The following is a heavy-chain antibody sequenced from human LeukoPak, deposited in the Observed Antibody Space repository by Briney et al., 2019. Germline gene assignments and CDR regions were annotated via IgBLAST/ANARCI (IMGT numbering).Heavy chain of an antibody. Sequence: SETPSLTCDVSGGSIDSTNWWNWVRQPPGKGLEWIGEIHHDGRINYNPSLKSRVTLSVDKSKNQFSLRLDSVTAADTAMYYCARSHDHLWGNYPDYWGQGTLVTVSS. CDR3: ARSHDHLWGNYPDY. J-gene: IGHJ4*02. V-gene: IGHV4/OR15-8*01. CDR2: IHHDGRI. CDR1: GGSIDSTNW. D-gene: IGHD3-16*02.